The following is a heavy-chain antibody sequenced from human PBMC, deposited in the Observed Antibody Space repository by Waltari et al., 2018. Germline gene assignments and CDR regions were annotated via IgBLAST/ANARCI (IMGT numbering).Heavy chain of an antibody. J-gene: IGHJ6*03. D-gene: IGHD5-12*01. V-gene: IGHV3-15*01. Sequence: EVQLVESGGGLVKPGGSLRLSCAASGFTFSNAWMSWVRQAPGKGLEWVCRIKSKTDGGTTDYAAPVKGRFTISRDDSKNTLYLQMNSLKTEDTAVYYCTTDLAGVATPNYYYYMDVWGKGTTVTVSS. CDR1: GFTFSNAW. CDR2: IKSKTDGGTT. CDR3: TTDLAGVATPNYYYYMDV.